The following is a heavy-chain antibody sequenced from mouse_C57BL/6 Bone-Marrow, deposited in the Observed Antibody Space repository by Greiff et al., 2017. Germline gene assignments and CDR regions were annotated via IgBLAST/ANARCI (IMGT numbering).Heavy chain of an antibody. V-gene: IGHV5-15*01. CDR3: ARRGNYYAMDY. J-gene: IGHJ4*01. CDR1: GFTFSDYG. Sequence: EVKLMASGGGLVQPGGSLKLSCAASGFTFSDYGMAWVRQAPRKGPEWVAFISNLAYSIYYADTVTGRFTISRENAKNTLYLEMSSLRSEDTAMYYCARRGNYYAMDYWGQGTSVTVSS. CDR2: ISNLAYSI.